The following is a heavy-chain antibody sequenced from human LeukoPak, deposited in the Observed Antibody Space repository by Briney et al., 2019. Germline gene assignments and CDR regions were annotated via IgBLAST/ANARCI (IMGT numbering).Heavy chain of an antibody. D-gene: IGHD3-3*01. CDR2: ISFDGSNK. Sequence: PGGSLRLSCSASGFTFSTYAMHWVRQAPGKGLEWVAVISFDGSNKFYADSVKGRFTISRDNPKNTMFLQINSLRPEDTAVYYCGRARQHVSFAYADYWGQGTLVTVSS. CDR3: GRARQHVSFAYADY. V-gene: IGHV3-30-3*01. CDR1: GFTFSTYA. J-gene: IGHJ4*02.